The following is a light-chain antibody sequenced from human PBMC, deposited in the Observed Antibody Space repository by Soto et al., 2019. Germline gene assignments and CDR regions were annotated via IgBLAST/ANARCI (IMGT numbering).Light chain of an antibody. CDR1: SSNIGENY. CDR2: DNT. CDR3: GTWDSSLSAGV. J-gene: IGLJ2*01. V-gene: IGLV1-51*01. Sequence: QSVLTQPPSVSAAPGQRVNISCSGSSSNIGENYLSWYQQLAGADPKLVIYDNTKRPSGIPDRFSGSKSATSANLVITGLQTGDEAYYYCGTWDSSLSAGVFGGGTKLTVL.